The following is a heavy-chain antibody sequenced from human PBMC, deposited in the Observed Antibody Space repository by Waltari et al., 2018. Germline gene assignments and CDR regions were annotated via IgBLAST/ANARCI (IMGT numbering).Heavy chain of an antibody. Sequence: EVQLVESGGGLVQPGGSLRLSCEASGFTLSSYAMSWVRQAPGKGLEWMSASSGSGGSTSYDDSVKGRFTITRDNSKTTLYLQMNSLRAEDTAVYYCAKGVSDGYDDYWGQGTLVTVSS. D-gene: IGHD5-12*01. J-gene: IGHJ4*02. CDR3: AKGVSDGYDDY. V-gene: IGHV3-23*04. CDR2: SSGSGGST. CDR1: GFTLSSYA.